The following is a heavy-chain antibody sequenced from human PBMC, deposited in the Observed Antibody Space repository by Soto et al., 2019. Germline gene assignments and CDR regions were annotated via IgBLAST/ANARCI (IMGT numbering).Heavy chain of an antibody. V-gene: IGHV4-34*01. Sequence: SETLSLTCAVYGGSFSGYYWNWIRQPPGKGLEWIGEINHSGSTNYNPSLKSRVTISVDKSKNQLSLELTSVTAADTAFYYCARDHKSGDSWSFDYWGQGILVTVSS. J-gene: IGHJ4*02. D-gene: IGHD1-1*01. CDR3: ARDHKSGDSWSFDY. CDR2: INHSGST. CDR1: GGSFSGYY.